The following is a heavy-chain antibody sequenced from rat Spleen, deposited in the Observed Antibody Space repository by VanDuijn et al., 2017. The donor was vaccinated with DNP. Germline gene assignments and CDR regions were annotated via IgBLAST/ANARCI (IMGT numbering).Heavy chain of an antibody. J-gene: IGHJ2*01. CDR3: VRPHYEGYRIGYFDY. Sequence: EVQLVESGGGLVQPGRSLKLSCAASGFTFSNYDMAWVRQAPKKGLEWVASISYEGSSTYYGDSVKGRFTISRDNAKSTLYLQMNSLRSEDMATYYCVRPHYEGYRIGYFDYWGQGVMVTVSS. CDR2: ISYEGSST. D-gene: IGHD1-11*01. CDR1: GFTFSNYD. V-gene: IGHV5-22*01.